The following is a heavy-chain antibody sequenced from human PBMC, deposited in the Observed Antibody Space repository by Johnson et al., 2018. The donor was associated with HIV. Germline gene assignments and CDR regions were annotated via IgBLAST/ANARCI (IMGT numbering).Heavy chain of an antibody. D-gene: IGHD6-19*01. CDR2: ISYDGTND. CDR1: GFTFSSYA. V-gene: IGHV3-30*04. Sequence: QVQLVESGGGVVQPGRSLRLSCAASGFTFSSYAMHWVRQAPGKGLEWVAVISYDGTNDYYVDSVKGRFTFSRDNAKNSLYLQMNSLRAEDTALYYCARAGGAVRVNGFDIWGQGTMVTVSS. CDR3: ARAGGAVRVNGFDI. J-gene: IGHJ3*02.